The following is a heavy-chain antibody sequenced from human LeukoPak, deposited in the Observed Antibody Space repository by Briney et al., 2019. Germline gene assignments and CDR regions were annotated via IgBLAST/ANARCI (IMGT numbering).Heavy chain of an antibody. CDR2: IYPGDSDT. V-gene: IGHV5-51*01. CDR3: ARHRDSGTYFYHYGMDV. Sequence: GESLKISCKGSGYTFTTYWITWVRQMPGKGLEWMGIIYPGDSDTRYSPSFQGQVTISADKSINTAYLQWSRLKASDTAMYYCARHRDSGTYFYHYGMDVWRQGTTVSVSS. J-gene: IGHJ6*01. CDR1: GYTFTTYW. D-gene: IGHD1-26*01.